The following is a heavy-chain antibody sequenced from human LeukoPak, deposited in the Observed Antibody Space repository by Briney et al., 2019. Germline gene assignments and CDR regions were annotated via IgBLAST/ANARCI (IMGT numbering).Heavy chain of an antibody. CDR1: GFTFDDYA. CDR2: ISWNSGSI. D-gene: IGHD7-27*01. Sequence: PGGSLRLSCAASGFTFDDYAMHWVRQAPGKGLEWVSGISWNSGSIGYADSVKGRFTISRDNAKNSLYLQMNSLRAEDTALYYCAKDMDPHLNWGTLSNWFDPWGQGTLVTVSS. V-gene: IGHV3-9*01. CDR3: AKDMDPHLNWGTLSNWFDP. J-gene: IGHJ5*02.